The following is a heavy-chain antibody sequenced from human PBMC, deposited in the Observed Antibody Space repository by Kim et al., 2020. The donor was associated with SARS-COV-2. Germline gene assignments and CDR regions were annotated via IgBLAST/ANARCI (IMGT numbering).Heavy chain of an antibody. D-gene: IGHD3-22*01. V-gene: IGHV5-51*01. CDR3: ARADNYYYGMDV. J-gene: IGHJ6*02. Sequence: RYSPSFQGQFTISADKSISTAYLQWSSLKASDTAMYYCARADNYYYGMDVWGQGTTVTVSS.